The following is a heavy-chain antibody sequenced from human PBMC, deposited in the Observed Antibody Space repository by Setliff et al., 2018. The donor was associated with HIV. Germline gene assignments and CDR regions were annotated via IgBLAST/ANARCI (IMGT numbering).Heavy chain of an antibody. CDR3: ARARFWSGYYTGDNYYYMDV. V-gene: IGHV4-34*01. Sequence: LPETLSLTCAVYGGSFSGYYWSWIRQTPGKGLERIGEIDHSGGTKYNPSLKSRVTISLDTSKNQFSLKLSSVTAADTAVYYCARARFWSGYYTGDNYYYMDVWGKGTTVTVSS. D-gene: IGHD3-3*01. CDR1: GGSFSGYY. CDR2: IDHSGGT. J-gene: IGHJ6*03.